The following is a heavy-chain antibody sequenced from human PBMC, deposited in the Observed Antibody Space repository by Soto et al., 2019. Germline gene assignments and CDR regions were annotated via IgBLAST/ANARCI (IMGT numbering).Heavy chain of an antibody. CDR3: ARSGSLDYDFWSGYYQSY. Sequence: SETLSLTCAVYGGSFSGYYWSWIRQPPGKGLEWIGEINHSGSTNYNPSLKSRVTISVDTSKNQFPLKLSSVTAADTAVYYCARSGSLDYDFWSGYYQSYWGQGTLVTV. V-gene: IGHV4-34*01. CDR1: GGSFSGYY. D-gene: IGHD3-3*01. CDR2: INHSGST. J-gene: IGHJ4*02.